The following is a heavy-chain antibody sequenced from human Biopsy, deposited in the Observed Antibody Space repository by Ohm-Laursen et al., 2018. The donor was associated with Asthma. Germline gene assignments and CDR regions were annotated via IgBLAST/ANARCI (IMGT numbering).Heavy chain of an antibody. D-gene: IGHD4-17*01. J-gene: IGHJ4*02. Sequence: ATVKVSCKVSGYSLTDLSMHWVRQAPGQGLEWMGGHDHEEGGTVNARRFQGRVTMTEDTSTDTAYVELSSLSSDDTAVYYCASDFPKDYVRYNFQFWGQGTLVTVSS. V-gene: IGHV1-24*01. CDR1: GYSLTDLS. CDR3: ASDFPKDYVRYNFQF. CDR2: HDHEEGGT.